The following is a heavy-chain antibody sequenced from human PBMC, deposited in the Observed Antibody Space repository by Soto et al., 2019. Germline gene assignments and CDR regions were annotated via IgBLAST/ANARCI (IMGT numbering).Heavy chain of an antibody. V-gene: IGHV1-18*04. Sequence: GASVKVSCKASGYTFTRYSINWVRQAPGQGLEWVGWISNYNGDTKYAQKFQGRVTLTTDTSTTTTYMDLRSLTSDDTAVYFCARSPATMFQPLDYWGQGTLVTVSS. CDR1: GYTFTRYS. CDR2: ISNYNGDT. D-gene: IGHD3-10*02. J-gene: IGHJ4*02. CDR3: ARSPATMFQPLDY.